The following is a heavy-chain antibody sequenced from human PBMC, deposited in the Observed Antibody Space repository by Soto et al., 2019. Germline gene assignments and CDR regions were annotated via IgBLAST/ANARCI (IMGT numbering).Heavy chain of an antibody. CDR2: ISGNVGNT. CDR3: ARDSIAARKFDY. Sequence: WGSLRLSCEASGFTFSSNAMSWVRRAPGKGPEWVSGISGNVGNTFYVDSVKGRFTISRDNSKNTLYLQMDSLRAEDTAVYYCARDSIAARKFDYWGQGTLVTVSS. V-gene: IGHV3-23*01. J-gene: IGHJ4*02. D-gene: IGHD6-6*01. CDR1: GFTFSSNA.